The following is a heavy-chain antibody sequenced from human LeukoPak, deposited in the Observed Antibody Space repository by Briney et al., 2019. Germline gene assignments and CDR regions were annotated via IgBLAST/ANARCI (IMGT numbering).Heavy chain of an antibody. V-gene: IGHV3-30*02. J-gene: IGHJ4*02. Sequence: GGSLRLSCAASGFTFSTYWMHWVRQAPGKGLEWVAFIRYDGSNKYYADSVKGRFTISRDNSKNTLYLQMNSLRAEDTAVYYCAKGPIVVVPAAIFLWGQGTLVTVSS. CDR3: AKGPIVVVPAAIFL. CDR2: IRYDGSNK. CDR1: GFTFSTYW. D-gene: IGHD2-2*01.